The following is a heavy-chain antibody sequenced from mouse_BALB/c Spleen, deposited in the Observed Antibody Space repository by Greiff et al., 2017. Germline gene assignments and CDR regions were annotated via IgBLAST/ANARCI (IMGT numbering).Heavy chain of an antibody. D-gene: IGHD1-2*01. CDR2: ISSGGST. Sequence: EVKVVESGGGLVKPGGSLKLSCAASGFTFSSYAMSWVRQTPEKRLEWVASISSGGSTYYPDSVKGRFTISRDNARNILYLQMSSLRSEDTAMYYCARGSLLRTDYWGQGTTLTVSS. J-gene: IGHJ2*01. CDR1: GFTFSSYA. V-gene: IGHV5-6-5*01. CDR3: ARGSLLRTDY.